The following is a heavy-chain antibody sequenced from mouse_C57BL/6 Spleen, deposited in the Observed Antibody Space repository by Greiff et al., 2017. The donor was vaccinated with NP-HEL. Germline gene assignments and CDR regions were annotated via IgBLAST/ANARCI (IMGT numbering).Heavy chain of an antibody. V-gene: IGHV1-82*01. CDR2: IFPGDGDT. D-gene: IGHD1-1*01. Sequence: VQLQESGPELVKPGASGKISCTASGYPFSSSWMNWVKQRPGKGLEWIGRIFPGDGDTNYNGKFKGKATLTADKSSSTAYMQLSSLTSEDSAVYFCAKDYGSRIYAMDYWGQGTSVTVAS. CDR1: GYPFSSSW. CDR3: AKDYGSRIYAMDY. J-gene: IGHJ4*01.